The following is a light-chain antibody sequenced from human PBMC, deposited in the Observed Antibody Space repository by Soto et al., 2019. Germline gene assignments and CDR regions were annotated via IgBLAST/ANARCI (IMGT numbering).Light chain of an antibody. J-gene: IGKJ1*01. CDR3: QQYNSYWT. Sequence: DIQMTQSPYTLSASVGDRVTLTCRASQSISSGLAWYQQKPGKAPKLLIYDASSLESGVPSRFSGSGSGTEFTLTISSLQPDDFATYYCQQYNSYWTFGQGTKVDIK. CDR1: QSISSG. CDR2: DAS. V-gene: IGKV1-5*01.